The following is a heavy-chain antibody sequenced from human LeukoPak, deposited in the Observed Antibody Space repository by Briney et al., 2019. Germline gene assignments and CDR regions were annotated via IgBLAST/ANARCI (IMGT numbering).Heavy chain of an antibody. CDR2: ISYDGSNT. Sequence: PGRSLRLSCAASGITFSSYGMHWVRQAPGKGLEWVAVISYDGSNTYYADSVKGRFTLSRDNSKNTLYLQMNSLRTEDTAVYYCARSCASYFDYWGQGTLVTVSS. V-gene: IGHV3-30*03. CDR3: ARSCASYFDY. J-gene: IGHJ4*02. D-gene: IGHD2-15*01. CDR1: GITFSSYG.